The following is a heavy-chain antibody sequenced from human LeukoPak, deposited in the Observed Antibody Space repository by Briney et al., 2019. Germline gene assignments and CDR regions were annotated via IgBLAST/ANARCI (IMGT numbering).Heavy chain of an antibody. D-gene: IGHD3-10*01. CDR1: GDSISTSSSY. CDR2: IYYSGST. Sequence: SETLSLTCSVSGDSISTSSSYWGWIRQPPGKGLEWIGSIYYSGSTYYNTSLKSRVTISVDTSKNQFSLKLNSVTAADTAVYYCARRTTMVRALFYWGQGTLVTVSS. V-gene: IGHV4-39*01. J-gene: IGHJ4*02. CDR3: ARRTTMVRALFY.